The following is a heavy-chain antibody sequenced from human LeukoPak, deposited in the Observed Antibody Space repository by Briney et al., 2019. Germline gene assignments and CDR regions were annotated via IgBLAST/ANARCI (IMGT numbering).Heavy chain of an antibody. CDR3: ARDREDYFDY. J-gene: IGHJ4*02. CDR2: IKSDGSAT. Sequence: TGGSLRLSCAASGFSFTNYWMHWVRQAPGKGLVWVAHIKSDGSATRYADSVKGRFTISRDNSKNTLYLQMNSLRAEDTAVYYCARDREDYFDYWGQGTLVTVSS. V-gene: IGHV3-74*01. CDR1: GFSFTNYW.